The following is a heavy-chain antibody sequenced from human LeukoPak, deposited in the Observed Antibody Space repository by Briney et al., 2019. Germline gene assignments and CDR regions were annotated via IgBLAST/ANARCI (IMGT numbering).Heavy chain of an antibody. V-gene: IGHV3-23*01. CDR3: ARDSVGYSSSSGFDY. D-gene: IGHD6-6*01. CDR1: GFTFSNYA. CDR2: ISDSGGST. J-gene: IGHJ4*02. Sequence: GGSLRLSCAASGFTFSNYAMSWVRQAPGKGLEWVSGISDSGGSTYYADSVKGRFTISRDNSKNTLYLQMNSLRAEDTAVYYCARDSVGYSSSSGFDYWGQGTLVTVSS.